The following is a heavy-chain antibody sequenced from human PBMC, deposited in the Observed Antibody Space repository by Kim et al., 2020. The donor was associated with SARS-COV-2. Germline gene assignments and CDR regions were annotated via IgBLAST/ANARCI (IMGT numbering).Heavy chain of an antibody. CDR3: ARGFFRDGFDD. CDR1: RFTFSKSW. J-gene: IGHJ6*02. Sequence: GGSLRLSCVVSRFTFSKSWISWVRHAPGKGLVWVSRISSDGSIKNYADSVKGRFTMSRANAENTLYLQMNSLRAEDTAVYYCARGFFRDGFDDWGHGTTVTVSS. V-gene: IGHV3-74*01. D-gene: IGHD3-10*01. CDR2: ISSDGSIK.